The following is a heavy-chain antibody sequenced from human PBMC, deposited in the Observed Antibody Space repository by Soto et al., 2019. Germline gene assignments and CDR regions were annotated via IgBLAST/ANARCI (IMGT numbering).Heavy chain of an antibody. CDR2: ISYDGSNK. J-gene: IGHJ3*02. CDR3: AKGVQIAARLDAFDI. D-gene: IGHD6-13*01. Sequence: GESLKISCAASGFTFSSYGMHWVRQAPGKGLEWVAVISYDGSNKYYADSVKGRFTISRDNSKNTLYLQMNSLRAEDTAVYYCAKGVQIAARLDAFDIWGQGTMVTVSS. CDR1: GFTFSSYG. V-gene: IGHV3-30*18.